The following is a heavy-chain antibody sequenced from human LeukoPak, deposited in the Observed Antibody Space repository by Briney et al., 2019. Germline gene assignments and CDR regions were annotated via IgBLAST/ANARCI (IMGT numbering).Heavy chain of an antibody. CDR1: GYTFTSYA. Sequence: ASVKVSCKASGYTFTSYAMNWVRQAPGQGLEWMGWINTNTGNPTYAQGFTGRFVFSLDTSVSTAYLRISSLKAEDTAVYYCARDIGQQLVHWFDPWGQGTLVTVSS. CDR3: ARDIGQQLVHWFDP. V-gene: IGHV7-4-1*02. D-gene: IGHD6-13*01. J-gene: IGHJ5*02. CDR2: INTNTGNP.